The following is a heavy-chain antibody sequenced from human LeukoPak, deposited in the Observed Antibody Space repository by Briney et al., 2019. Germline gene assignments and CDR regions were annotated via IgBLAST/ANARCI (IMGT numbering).Heavy chain of an antibody. CDR2: VYYGRSP. CDR3: ARSSGTGTFSY. D-gene: IGHD6-25*01. V-gene: IGHV4-39*02. CDR1: GDSISRSTYY. Sequence: SETLSLTCTVFGDSISRSTYYWAWIRQPPGKGLEWIGSVYYGRSPYFNPSLESRATISVDTSKNHFSLKMSSVTAADTAVYYCARSSGTGTFSYWGQGTLVTVSS. J-gene: IGHJ4*02.